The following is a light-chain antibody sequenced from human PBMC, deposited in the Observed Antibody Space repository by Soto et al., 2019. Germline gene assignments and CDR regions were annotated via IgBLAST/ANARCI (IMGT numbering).Light chain of an antibody. Sequence: EIVMTQSPATLSVSPGERATLSCRASQSVSSNLAWYQQKPGQAPRLLFYGASTRATDIPARFSSSGSGTDLTLTISSLQSEDFALYYCQQSNNWPYTFGQGTKLEIK. J-gene: IGKJ2*01. V-gene: IGKV3-15*01. CDR1: QSVSSN. CDR2: GAS. CDR3: QQSNNWPYT.